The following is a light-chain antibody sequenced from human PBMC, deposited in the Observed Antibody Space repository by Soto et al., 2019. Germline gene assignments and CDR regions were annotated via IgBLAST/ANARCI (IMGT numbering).Light chain of an antibody. CDR2: AAS. CDR3: QQSYSTPRLT. V-gene: IGKV1-39*01. Sequence: DIQMTQSPSSLSASVGDRVTITCRASQSISIYLNWYQQKPGKAPKFLIYAASSLQSGVPSRFSGGGSGTDFTLTISSPQPEDFATYYCQQSYSTPRLTFGGGTKVEIK. J-gene: IGKJ4*01. CDR1: QSISIY.